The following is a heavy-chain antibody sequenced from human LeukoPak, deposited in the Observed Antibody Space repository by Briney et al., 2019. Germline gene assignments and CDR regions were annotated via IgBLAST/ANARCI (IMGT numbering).Heavy chain of an antibody. J-gene: IGHJ4*02. CDR3: AGYDFWSGLDY. D-gene: IGHD3-3*01. V-gene: IGHV4-61*02. Sequence: SQTLSLTCTVSGGSISSGSYYWSWIRQPAGKGLEWIGRIYTSGSTNYNPSLKSRVTISVDTSKNQFSLKLSSVTAADTAVYYCAGYDFWSGLDYSGQGTLVTVSS. CDR1: GGSISSGSYY. CDR2: IYTSGST.